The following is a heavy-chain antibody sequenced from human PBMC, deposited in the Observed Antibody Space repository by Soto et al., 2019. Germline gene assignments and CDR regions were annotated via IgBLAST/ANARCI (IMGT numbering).Heavy chain of an antibody. CDR2: IYYSGST. CDR1: GGSISSYY. J-gene: IGHJ5*02. D-gene: IGHD6-19*01. CDR3: ARRVAVAGTNWFDP. V-gene: IGHV4-59*01. Sequence: QVQLQESGPGLVKPSETLSLTCTVSGGSISSYYWSWIRQPPGKGLEWIGYIYYSGSTHYNPSLKSRVTISVDTSKNQSSLKLSSVTAADTAVYYCARRVAVAGTNWFDPWGQGTLVTVSS.